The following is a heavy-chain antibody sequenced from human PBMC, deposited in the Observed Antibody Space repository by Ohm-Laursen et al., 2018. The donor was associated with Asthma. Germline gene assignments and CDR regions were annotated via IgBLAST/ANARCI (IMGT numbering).Heavy chain of an antibody. Sequence: SLRLSCAASGFSFRDYGMYWVRQAPGKGLQWVALISNDGRDQYYADSVKDRFTISRDNSKNTVYLQMNSLNLEDTAVYYCSRGRYLEVWVDLWGQGTKVTVSS. D-gene: IGHD1-1*01. J-gene: IGHJ3*01. CDR2: ISNDGRDQ. CDR3: SRGRYLEVWVDL. V-gene: IGHV3-30*03. CDR1: GFSFRDYG.